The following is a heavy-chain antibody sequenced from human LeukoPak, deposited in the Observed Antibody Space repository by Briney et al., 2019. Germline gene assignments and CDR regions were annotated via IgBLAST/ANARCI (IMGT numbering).Heavy chain of an antibody. D-gene: IGHD6-19*01. CDR1: RFSVTSNY. J-gene: IGHJ4*02. V-gene: IGHV3-66*01. CDR2: IYSGGST. Sequence: GGSLRLSCADSRFSVTSNYMTWVRQAPGKGLECVSVIYSGGSTYYADSAKGRFTISRDNSQNTVYLQMNSLRAEDTAVYYCARGRSGWYLDYWGQGTLVTVSS. CDR3: ARGRSGWYLDY.